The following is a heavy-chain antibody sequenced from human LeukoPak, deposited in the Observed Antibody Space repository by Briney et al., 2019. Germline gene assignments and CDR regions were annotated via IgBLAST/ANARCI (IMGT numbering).Heavy chain of an antibody. CDR2: IKQDGSEK. CDR1: GFTFPSYW. J-gene: IGHJ4*02. Sequence: GGSLRLSCAASGFTFPSYWTSWVRQAPGKGLEWVANIKQDGSEKYYVDSVKGRFTISRDNAKNSLYLQMNSLRAEDTAVYYCARERVTMVRGVNFYFDYWGPGTLVTVSS. V-gene: IGHV3-7*05. CDR3: ARERVTMVRGVNFYFDY. D-gene: IGHD3-10*01.